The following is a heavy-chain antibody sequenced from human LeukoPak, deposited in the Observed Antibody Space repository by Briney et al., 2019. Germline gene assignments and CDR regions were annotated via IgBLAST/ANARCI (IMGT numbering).Heavy chain of an antibody. CDR2: INPNSGGT. CDR1: GYTFTGYY. V-gene: IGHV1-2*02. D-gene: IGHD1-26*01. Sequence: ASVKVSCKASGYTFTGYYMHWVRQAPGQGLEWMGWINPNSGGTNYAKKFQGRVTMTRDTSISTAYMELSRLRSDDTAVYYCARVSGRMRLYYFDYWGQGTLVTVSS. J-gene: IGHJ4*02. CDR3: ARVSGRMRLYYFDY.